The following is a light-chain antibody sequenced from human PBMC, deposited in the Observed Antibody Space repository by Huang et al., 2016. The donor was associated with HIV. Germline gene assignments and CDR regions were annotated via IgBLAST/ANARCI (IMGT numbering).Light chain of an antibody. CDR3: QQYYNTPYT. V-gene: IGKV4-1*01. CDR2: WAS. Sequence: DIVMTQSPDSLAVSLGERATINCKSSQSVLYFANKKHYLAWYQQKPGQPPKLLIYWASTREFGVPDRFSGSGSGTDFTLTISGLQAEDVAVYYCQQYYNTPYTFGQGTKLEIK. J-gene: IGKJ2*01. CDR1: QSVLYFANKKHY.